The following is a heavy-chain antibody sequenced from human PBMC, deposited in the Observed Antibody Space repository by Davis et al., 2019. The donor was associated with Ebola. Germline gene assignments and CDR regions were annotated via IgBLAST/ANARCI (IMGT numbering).Heavy chain of an antibody. J-gene: IGHJ4*02. CDR3: AKDTPWEPIGL. Sequence: GGSLRLSCAASGFTFSNSAMSWVRQAPGKGLEWVSTIGGLGASTYYADSVKGRFTISRDNSEKTVYLQMNNLRAEDTAIYYCAKDTPWEPIGLWGQGTLVTVSS. D-gene: IGHD1-26*01. V-gene: IGHV3-23*01. CDR1: GFTFSNSA. CDR2: IGGLGAST.